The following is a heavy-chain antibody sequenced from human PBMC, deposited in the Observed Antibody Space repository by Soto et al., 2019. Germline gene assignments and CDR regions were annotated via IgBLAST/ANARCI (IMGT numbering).Heavy chain of an antibody. CDR2: ISYDGSNK. D-gene: IGHD2-21*02. Sequence: GGSLRLSCAASGFTFSSYAMHWVRQAPGKGLEWVAVISYDGSNKYYADSVKGRFTISRDNSKNTLYLQMNSLRAEDTAVYYCARDLEVVTAPWGYGMDVWGQGTTVTVSS. CDR1: GFTFSSYA. J-gene: IGHJ6*02. V-gene: IGHV3-30-3*01. CDR3: ARDLEVVTAPWGYGMDV.